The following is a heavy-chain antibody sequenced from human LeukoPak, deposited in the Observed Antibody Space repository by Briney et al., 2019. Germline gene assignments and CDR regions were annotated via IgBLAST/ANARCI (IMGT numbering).Heavy chain of an antibody. CDR3: ARHKGGRYTESFLDS. CDR1: GGSISNYY. V-gene: IGHV4-59*08. D-gene: IGHD1-26*01. CDR2: IYSSGST. J-gene: IGHJ4*02. Sequence: SETLSLTCTVSGGSISNYYWSWIRQPPGKALEWIGYIYSSGSTTYNPSLKSRVTMSLDTSKNQFSLKLSSVTAANTALYYCARHKGGRYTESFLDSWGQGTLVTVSS.